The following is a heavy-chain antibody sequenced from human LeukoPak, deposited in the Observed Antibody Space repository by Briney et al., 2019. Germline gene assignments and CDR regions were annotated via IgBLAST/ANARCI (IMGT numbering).Heavy chain of an antibody. D-gene: IGHD3-3*01. CDR1: GFTLSSYT. Sequence: GGSLRLSCAASGFTLSSYTMNWVRQAPGKGLEWVSSISTSGTYIYYADSVRGRFTISRDNAKNSLYLQMNSLRAEDTAVYYCARDPSTYYDFWSGYNMDVWGKGTTVTVSS. V-gene: IGHV3-21*01. CDR2: ISTSGTYI. J-gene: IGHJ6*03. CDR3: ARDPSTYYDFWSGYNMDV.